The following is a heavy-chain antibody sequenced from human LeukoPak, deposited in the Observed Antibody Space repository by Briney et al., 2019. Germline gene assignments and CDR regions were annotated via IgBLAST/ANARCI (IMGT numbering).Heavy chain of an antibody. V-gene: IGHV3-33*01. CDR2: IWYDGSNK. J-gene: IGHJ4*02. Sequence: GGSLRLSCAASGFTFSSYGMHWVRQAPGKGLEWVAVIWYDGSNKYYADSVKVRFTISRDNSKNTLYLQMNSLRAEDTAVYYCARGLRYFDWLVLMAFDYWGQGTLVTVSS. CDR1: GFTFSSYG. D-gene: IGHD3-9*01. CDR3: ARGLRYFDWLVLMAFDY.